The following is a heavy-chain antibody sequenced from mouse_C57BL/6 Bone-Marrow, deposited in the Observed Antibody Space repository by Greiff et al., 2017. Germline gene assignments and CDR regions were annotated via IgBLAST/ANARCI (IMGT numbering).Heavy chain of an antibody. Sequence: QVQLQQPGAELVMPGASVKLSCKASGYTFTSYWMHWVKQRPGQGLEWIGEIDPSDSYTNYNQKFKGKSTLTVDKSSSTAYMQLSSLTYEDSAVYYCARSYYGSSYPYYYAMDYWGQGTSVTVSS. CDR1: GYTFTSYW. CDR2: IDPSDSYT. V-gene: IGHV1-69*01. CDR3: ARSYYGSSYPYYYAMDY. J-gene: IGHJ4*01. D-gene: IGHD1-1*01.